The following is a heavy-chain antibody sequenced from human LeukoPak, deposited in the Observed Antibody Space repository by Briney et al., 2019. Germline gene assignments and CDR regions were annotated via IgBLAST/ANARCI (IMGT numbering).Heavy chain of an antibody. CDR3: ARARGIAAAGTGISYFDY. J-gene: IGHJ4*02. V-gene: IGHV3-7*01. Sequence: GGSLRLSCAASGFTFSSYWMSWGRQAPGKGLEWVANIKQDGSEKDYVDSVKGRFTISRDNAKNSLYLQMNSLRAEDTAVYYCARARGIAAAGTGISYFDYWGQGTLVTVSS. D-gene: IGHD6-13*01. CDR1: GFTFSSYW. CDR2: IKQDGSEK.